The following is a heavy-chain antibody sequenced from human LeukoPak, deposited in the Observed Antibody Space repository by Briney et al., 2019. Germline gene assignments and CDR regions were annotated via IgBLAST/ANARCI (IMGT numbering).Heavy chain of an antibody. Sequence: SETLSLTCTVSGGSISSSSYYWGWIRQPPGKGLEWIGSIYYSGSTYYNPSLKSRVTISVDTSKNQFSLKLSSVTAADTAVYYCARHNGLPGGYDLGVDYWGQGTLVTVSS. CDR3: ARHNGLPGGYDLGVDY. J-gene: IGHJ4*02. D-gene: IGHD5-12*01. CDR1: GGSISSSSYY. V-gene: IGHV4-39*01. CDR2: IYYSGST.